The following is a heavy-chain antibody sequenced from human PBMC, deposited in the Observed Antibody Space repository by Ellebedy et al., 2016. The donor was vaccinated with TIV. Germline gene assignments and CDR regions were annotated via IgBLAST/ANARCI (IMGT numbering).Heavy chain of an antibody. CDR2: IYYSGRT. CDR1: GGSISSYY. Sequence: MPSETLSLTCTVSGGSISSYYWSWIRQPPGKGLEWIGYIYYSGRTNYNPSLKSRVTISVDTFKNQFSPQLSSVTAAYTAVYYCARVPQLYNWFDPWGQGTLVTVSS. CDR3: ARVPQLYNWFDP. V-gene: IGHV4-59*01. J-gene: IGHJ5*02.